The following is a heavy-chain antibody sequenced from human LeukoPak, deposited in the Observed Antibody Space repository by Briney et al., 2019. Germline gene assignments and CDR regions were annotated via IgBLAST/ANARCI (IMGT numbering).Heavy chain of an antibody. D-gene: IGHD5-24*01. J-gene: IGHJ4*02. CDR3: ARRDGYNSDFDY. Sequence: SETLSLTCTVSGGSISSSSYYWGWIRQPPGKGLEWIGSIYYSGSTYYNPSLKSRVTISVDTSKNQFSLKLRSVTAADTAMYYCARRDGYNSDFDYWGQGTLVTVSS. V-gene: IGHV4-39*01. CDR1: GGSISSSSYY. CDR2: IYYSGST.